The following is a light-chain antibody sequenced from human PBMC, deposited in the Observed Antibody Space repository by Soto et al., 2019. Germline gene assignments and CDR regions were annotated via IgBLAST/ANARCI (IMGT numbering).Light chain of an antibody. CDR1: QSIRNY. CDR2: DAS. Sequence: EVVLTQSPATLSLSPGERVTLSCRASQSIRNYLAWYQQKPGQAPRLVIYDASSRATGIPARFSGSGSGADFTLTSSSLEPEDVEVYFCQQRSIWPLTFGGGTKVESK. J-gene: IGKJ4*01. V-gene: IGKV3-11*01. CDR3: QQRSIWPLT.